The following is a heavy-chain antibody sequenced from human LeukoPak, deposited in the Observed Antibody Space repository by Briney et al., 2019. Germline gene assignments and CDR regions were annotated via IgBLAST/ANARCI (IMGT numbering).Heavy chain of an antibody. CDR3: ARLVIGESMFDY. CDR2: IYYSGST. V-gene: IGHV4-39*01. J-gene: IGHJ4*02. CDR1: GAPISSSSYT. D-gene: IGHD2-21*01. Sequence: PSETLSLTGPVPGAPISSSSYTWGWIRQPPGKGLEWIGSIYYSGSTYYNPSLKSRVTISVDTSKNQFSLKLSSVTAADTAVYYCARLVIGESMFDYWGQGTLVTVSS.